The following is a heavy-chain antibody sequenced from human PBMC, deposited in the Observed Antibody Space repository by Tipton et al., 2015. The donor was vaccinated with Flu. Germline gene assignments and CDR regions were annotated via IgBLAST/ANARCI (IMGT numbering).Heavy chain of an antibody. D-gene: IGHD3-9*01. CDR3: AGGTGWLIDY. Sequence: SLRLSCTASGFIFNSYWMNWVRPAPGKGLEWVANIKKDGSEKYYVDSLKGRFTISRDNAKNSLYLQMNSLRVEDTAVYYCAGGTGWLIDYWGQGTLVTVSS. CDR2: IKKDGSEK. CDR1: GFIFNSYW. V-gene: IGHV3-7*01. J-gene: IGHJ4*02.